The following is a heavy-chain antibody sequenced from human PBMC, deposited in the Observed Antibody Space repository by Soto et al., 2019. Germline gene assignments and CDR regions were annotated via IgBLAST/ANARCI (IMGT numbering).Heavy chain of an antibody. CDR3: ARPGIYDSSGYYPVYLDY. CDR2: ISAYNGNT. Sequence: ASVKVSCKASGYTFTSYGISWVRQAPGQGLEWMGWISAYNGNTNYAQKLQGRVTMTTDTSTSTAYMELRSLRSDDAAVYYCARPGIYDSSGYYPVYLDYWGQGTLVTVS. V-gene: IGHV1-18*04. D-gene: IGHD3-22*01. CDR1: GYTFTSYG. J-gene: IGHJ4*02.